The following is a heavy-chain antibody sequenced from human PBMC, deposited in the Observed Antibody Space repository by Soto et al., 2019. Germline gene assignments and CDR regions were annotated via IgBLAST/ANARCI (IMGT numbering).Heavy chain of an antibody. J-gene: IGHJ4*02. V-gene: IGHV3-23*01. Sequence: PGGSLRLSCAASGFPFGDYAMSWVRQAPGKGLEWISGISGGGHGTNYADSVKGRFTISRDNSRNTLYLQMSSLRVEDTAVYYCAKDPRLQLGYWGQGTLVTVSS. CDR3: AKDPRLQLGY. D-gene: IGHD1-1*01. CDR1: GFPFGDYA. CDR2: ISGGGHGT.